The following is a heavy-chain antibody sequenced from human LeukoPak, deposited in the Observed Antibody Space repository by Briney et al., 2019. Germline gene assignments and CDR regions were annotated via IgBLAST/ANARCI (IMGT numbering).Heavy chain of an antibody. CDR1: GYTFSGYY. V-gene: IGHV1-2*02. CDR2: INPNSGDT. Sequence: GASVTVSCKASGYTFSGYYIHWVRQAPGQGLEWMGWINPNSGDTNPAQKFQGRVTMTRDTSISTAYMEVSSLRSDDTAVYFCARDTRYCTNGICYAHYFDYWGQGALVTVSS. J-gene: IGHJ4*02. CDR3: ARDTRYCTNGICYAHYFDY. D-gene: IGHD2-8*01.